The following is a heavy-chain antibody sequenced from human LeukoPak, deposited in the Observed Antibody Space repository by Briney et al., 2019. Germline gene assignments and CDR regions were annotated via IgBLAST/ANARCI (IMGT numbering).Heavy chain of an antibody. CDR2: INHSGST. J-gene: IGHJ6*02. D-gene: IGHD2-15*01. Sequence: SETLSLTCAVYDGSFSGYYWSWIRQPPGKGLEWIGEINHSGSTNYNPSLKSRVTISVDTSKNQFSLKLSSVTAADTAVYYCARFRTPVVVVAATPFYYYGMDVWGQGTTVTVSS. CDR1: DGSFSGYY. CDR3: ARFRTPVVVVAATPFYYYGMDV. V-gene: IGHV4-34*01.